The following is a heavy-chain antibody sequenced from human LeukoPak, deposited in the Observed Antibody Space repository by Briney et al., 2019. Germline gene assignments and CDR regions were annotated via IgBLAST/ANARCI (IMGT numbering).Heavy chain of an antibody. V-gene: IGHV5-51*01. CDR3: CLDTAMVSFDY. J-gene: IGHJ4*02. Sequence: GESLKISCKGSGYSFTSYWIGWVRQMPGKGLEWMGIIYPGDSDTRYSPSFQGQVTNSADKSISTAYLQWSSLKASDTAMYYCCLDTAMVSFDYWGQGTLVTVSS. CDR2: IYPGDSDT. CDR1: GYSFTSYW. D-gene: IGHD5-18*01.